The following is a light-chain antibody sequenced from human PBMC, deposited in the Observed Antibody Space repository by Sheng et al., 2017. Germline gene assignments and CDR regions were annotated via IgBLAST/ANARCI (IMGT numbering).Light chain of an antibody. CDR1: QSVSSY. Sequence: EIVLTQSPATLSLSPGERATLSCRASQSVSSYLAWYQQHPGQAPRLLIYDTFNRATDIPARFSGSGSGTDFTLTISSLEPEDFAIYYCQQRGNSITFGQGTRLEIK. CDR3: QQRGNSIT. J-gene: IGKJ5*01. CDR2: DTF. V-gene: IGKV3-11*01.